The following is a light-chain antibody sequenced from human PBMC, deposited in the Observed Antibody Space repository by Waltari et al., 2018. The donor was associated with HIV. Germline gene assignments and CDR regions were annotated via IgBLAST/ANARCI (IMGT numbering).Light chain of an antibody. CDR1: QSISNW. CDR2: KAS. V-gene: IGKV1-5*03. J-gene: IGKJ2*01. Sequence: SVGDRVTITCRASQSISNWLAWYQHKPGKAPKLLIYKASDLESGVPSRFSGSGSGTEFTLTISSLHPDDFATYYCQQYNSHPVTFGQGTKLQIK. CDR3: QQYNSHPVT.